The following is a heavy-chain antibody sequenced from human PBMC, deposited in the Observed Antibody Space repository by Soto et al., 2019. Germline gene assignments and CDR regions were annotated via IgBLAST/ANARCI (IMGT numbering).Heavy chain of an antibody. J-gene: IGHJ4*02. Sequence: SETLSLTCTVSGGSFSPNYWSWIRQHPGKGLEWIGYIYYSGGTYYNPSLKSRVTISVDTSKNQFSLKLSSVTAADTAVYYCAREPGVWGQGTLVTVSS. CDR3: AREPGV. V-gene: IGHV4-31*03. CDR2: IYYSGGT. CDR1: GGSFSPNY. D-gene: IGHD3-10*01.